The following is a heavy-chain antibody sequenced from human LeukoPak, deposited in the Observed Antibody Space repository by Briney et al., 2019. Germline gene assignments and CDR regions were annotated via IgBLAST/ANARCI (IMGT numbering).Heavy chain of an antibody. Sequence: GGSLRLSWAASGFTVSSNYMSWVRRAPGRGLEWVSAIRGDGATMFYADSVKGRITVSRDNSKNTLYLQFNSLRVDDTAVYYCARDQFRDYFRGADYWGQGTLVTVSS. D-gene: IGHD3-16*01. CDR3: ARDQFRDYFRGADY. CDR2: IRGDGATM. J-gene: IGHJ4*02. V-gene: IGHV3-23*01. CDR1: GFTVSSNY.